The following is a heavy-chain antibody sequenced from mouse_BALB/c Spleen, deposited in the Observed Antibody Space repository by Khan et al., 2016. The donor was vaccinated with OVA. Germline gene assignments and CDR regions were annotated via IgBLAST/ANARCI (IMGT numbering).Heavy chain of an antibody. J-gene: IGHJ4*01. CDR1: GYSITSDYA. V-gene: IGHV3-2*02. Sequence: VQLKESGPGLVKPSQSLSLTCTVTGYSITSDYAWNWIRQFPGNKLELMGYISYSGSTSYNPSFKSRISITRDTSKNKFFLQLNSVTTEATATYYCARDGSRYNYAMDYWGQGTAVTVSS. CDR2: ISYSGST. CDR3: ARDGSRYNYAMDY. D-gene: IGHD2-3*01.